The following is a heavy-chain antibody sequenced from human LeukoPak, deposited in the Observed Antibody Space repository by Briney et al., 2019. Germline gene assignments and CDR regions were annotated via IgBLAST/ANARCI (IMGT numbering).Heavy chain of an antibody. CDR3: ARDLGQQLDY. J-gene: IGHJ4*02. Sequence: PGGSLRLSCAASGFTVSSKYMSWVRQAPGKRLEWISVIYSGGSAYYADSVKGRFTISRDTSKNTVYLQMNSLRAEDTAVYYCARDLGQQLDYWGQGTLVTVSS. D-gene: IGHD6-13*01. CDR1: GFTVSSKY. CDR2: IYSGGSA. V-gene: IGHV3-66*01.